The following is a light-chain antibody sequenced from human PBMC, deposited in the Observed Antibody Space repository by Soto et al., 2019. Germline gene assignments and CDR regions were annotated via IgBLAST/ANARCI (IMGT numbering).Light chain of an antibody. CDR1: QGISSY. CDR3: QQYYSYPFT. V-gene: IGKV1-8*01. CDR2: AAS. J-gene: IGKJ3*01. Sequence: AIRMTQSPSSFSASTGDRVTITCRASQGISSYLAWYQQKPGKAPKLLIYAASTLQRGVPSRFSGSGSGTDFTLTSSCLQSEDFATYYCQQYYSYPFTFGPGTKVDIK.